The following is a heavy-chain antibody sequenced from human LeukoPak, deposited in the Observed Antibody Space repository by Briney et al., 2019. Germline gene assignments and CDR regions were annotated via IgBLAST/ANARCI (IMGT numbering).Heavy chain of an antibody. CDR3: ARERAGDPGGEEVLGAAPYDY. V-gene: IGHV3-48*03. CDR2: MSRGGITI. Sequence: PGGSLRLSCAASGFNFSNYEMNWIRQAPGRGLEWISAMSRGGITIYYADSVKGRFTISRDDARKSVFLQMTSLRPDDTAIYYCARERAGDPGGEEVLGAAPYDYWGQGTLVTVSS. D-gene: IGHD3-10*01. CDR1: GFNFSNYE. J-gene: IGHJ4*02.